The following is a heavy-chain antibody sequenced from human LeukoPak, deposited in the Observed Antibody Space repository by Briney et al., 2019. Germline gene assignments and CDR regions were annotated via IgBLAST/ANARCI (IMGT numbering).Heavy chain of an antibody. Sequence: GGSLRLSCAASGFTFSSYEMNWVRQAPGKGLEWVSYISSSGSTIYYADSVKGRFTISRDNAKNSLYLQMNSLRAEDTAVYYCARGSGGQWLVFEVPNWFDPWGQGTLVTVSS. CDR3: ARGSGGQWLVFEVPNWFDP. CDR1: GFTFSSYE. V-gene: IGHV3-48*03. D-gene: IGHD6-19*01. J-gene: IGHJ5*02. CDR2: ISSSGSTI.